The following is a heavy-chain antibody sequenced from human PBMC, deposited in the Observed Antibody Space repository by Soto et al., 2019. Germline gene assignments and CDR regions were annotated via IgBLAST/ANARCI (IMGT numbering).Heavy chain of an antibody. V-gene: IGHV5-51*01. Sequence: GESLKISCKGSGYSFTSYLIGWVRQMPGKGLEWMGIIYPGDSDTRYSPSFQGQVTISADKSISTAYLQWSSLKASDTAMYYCARASLGSYRRRWFDPWGQGTLVTVSS. CDR1: GYSFTSYL. D-gene: IGHD1-26*01. CDR2: IYPGDSDT. CDR3: ARASLGSYRRRWFDP. J-gene: IGHJ5*02.